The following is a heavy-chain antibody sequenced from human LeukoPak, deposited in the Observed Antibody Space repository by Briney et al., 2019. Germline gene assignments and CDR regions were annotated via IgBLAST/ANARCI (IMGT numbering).Heavy chain of an antibody. CDR1: GFTFSDYY. D-gene: IGHD6-13*01. CDR3: ARGRGSWYGVYFDY. CDR2: IGSTI. V-gene: IGHV3-11*04. J-gene: IGHJ4*02. Sequence: GGSLRLSCVASGFTFSDYYMSWIRQAPGKGLEWVSYIGSTIYYADSVKGRFTISRDNAKNSLYLQMNSLRTEDTAVYYCARGRGSWYGVYFDYWGQGTLVTVSS.